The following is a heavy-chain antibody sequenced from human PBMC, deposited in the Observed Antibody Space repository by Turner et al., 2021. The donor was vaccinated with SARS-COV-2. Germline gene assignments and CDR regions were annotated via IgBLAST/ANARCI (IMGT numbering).Heavy chain of an antibody. CDR1: GGTFSSYG. J-gene: IGHJ4*02. Sequence: QVQLVQSGAEVTKPGSSVKVSCKASGGTFSSYGISWVRQAPGQGLEGMGRIIPILGIANYEQKFKGRVTITADKSTSTDYKELSSLRSEETAVYYCARERYYDILTGPLQGDFDYWGQGTLVTVSS. CDR3: ARERYYDILTGPLQGDFDY. V-gene: IGHV1-69*04. D-gene: IGHD3-9*01. CDR2: IIPILGIA.